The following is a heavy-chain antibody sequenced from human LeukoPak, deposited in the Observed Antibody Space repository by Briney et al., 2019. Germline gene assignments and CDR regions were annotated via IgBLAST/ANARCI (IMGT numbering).Heavy chain of an antibody. D-gene: IGHD1-26*01. Sequence: PGGSLRLSCAASGFTFSDYYMSWIRQAPGKGLERVSYISSSGSTIYYADSVKGRFTISRDNAKHSLYLQMNSLRADDTAGYYCASGCELLRPWGQGTLVTVSS. CDR3: ASGCELLRP. CDR2: ISSSGSTI. J-gene: IGHJ4*02. V-gene: IGHV3-11*01. CDR1: GFTFSDYY.